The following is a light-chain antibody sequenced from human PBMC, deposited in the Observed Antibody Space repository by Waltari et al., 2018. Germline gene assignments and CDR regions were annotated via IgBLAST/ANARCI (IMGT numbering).Light chain of an antibody. Sequence: EIVLTQSPATLSLSPGERATLSCRASHSMANYLAWYQQRPGQAPRLLIYDTSNRATGIPARFSGSGYETDFTLTISSLEPEDFGVYYCQQRSNWPLTFGGGTKVEIK. CDR2: DTS. CDR1: HSMANY. CDR3: QQRSNWPLT. J-gene: IGKJ4*01. V-gene: IGKV3-11*01.